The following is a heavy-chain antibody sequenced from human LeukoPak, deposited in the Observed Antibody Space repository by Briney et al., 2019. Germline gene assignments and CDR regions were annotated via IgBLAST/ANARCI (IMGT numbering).Heavy chain of an antibody. CDR3: ARGRNWKCESHFDY. CDR1: GNSVTSSDYY. Sequence: SETLSLTCTVSGNSVTSSDYYWGWMRQPPGKGLEWIGSIYYSVSTQYNPSLKSRVIISVDMSKNQFSLNLRSVTAADTAVYYCARGRNWKCESHFDYWGQGTLVTVSS. D-gene: IGHD1-1*01. V-gene: IGHV4-39*07. J-gene: IGHJ4*02. CDR2: IYYSVST.